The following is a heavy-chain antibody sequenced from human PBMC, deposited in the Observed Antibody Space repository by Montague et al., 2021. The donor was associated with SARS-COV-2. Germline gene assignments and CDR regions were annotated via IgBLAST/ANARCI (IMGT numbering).Heavy chain of an antibody. Sequence: SLRLSCAASGFTFSSYGMHWVRQAPGKGLEWVAVIWYDGGNKYYADSVKGRFTISRDNSKNTLYLQMNSPRAEDTAVYYCARDLRRITIFGGVLNYYYGMDVWGQGTTVTVSS. CDR1: GFTFSSYG. CDR3: ARDLRRITIFGGVLNYYYGMDV. CDR2: IWYDGGNK. J-gene: IGHJ6*02. D-gene: IGHD3-3*01. V-gene: IGHV3-33*01.